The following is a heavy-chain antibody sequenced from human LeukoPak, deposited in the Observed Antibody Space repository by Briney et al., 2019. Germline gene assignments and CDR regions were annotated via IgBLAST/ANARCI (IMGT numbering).Heavy chain of an antibody. V-gene: IGHV4-39*01. CDR3: ARHSRYSSRSNWFDP. CDR1: GGSISSSSYY. CDR2: IYYSGST. D-gene: IGHD6-13*01. Sequence: SETLSLTCTVSGGSISSSSYYWGWIRQPPGKGLEWIGSIYYSGSTYYNPSLKSRVTISVDTSKNQFSLKLSSVTAADTAVYYCARHSRYSSRSNWFDPWGQGTLVTVSS. J-gene: IGHJ5*02.